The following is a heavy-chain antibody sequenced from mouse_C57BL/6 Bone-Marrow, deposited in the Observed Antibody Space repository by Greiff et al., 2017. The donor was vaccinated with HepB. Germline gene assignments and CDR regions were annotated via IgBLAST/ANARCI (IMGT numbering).Heavy chain of an antibody. J-gene: IGHJ2*01. CDR2: IDPENGDT. V-gene: IGHV14-4*01. CDR3: TTGGYYVEY. CDR1: GFNIKDDY. Sequence: VHVKQSGAELVRPGASVKLSCTASGFNIKDDYMHWVKQRPEQGLEWIGWIDPENGDTEYASKFQGKATITADTSSNTAYLQLSSLTSEDTAVYYCTTGGYYVEYWGQGTTLTVSS.